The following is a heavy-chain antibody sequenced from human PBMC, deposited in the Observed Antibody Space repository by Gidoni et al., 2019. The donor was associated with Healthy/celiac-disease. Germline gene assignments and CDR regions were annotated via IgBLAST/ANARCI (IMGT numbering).Heavy chain of an antibody. CDR1: GFTFSSYA. CDR2: ISYDGSNK. V-gene: IGHV3-30-3*01. D-gene: IGHD6-13*01. Sequence: QVQLVESGGGVVQPGRSLRLSCAAAGFTFSSYAMHWVRQAPGKGLEWVAVISYDGSNKYYADSVKGRFTISRDNSKNTLYLQMNSLRAEDTAVYYCARSSSSDYYYYYYMDVWGKGTTVTVSS. J-gene: IGHJ6*03. CDR3: ARSSSSDYYYYYYMDV.